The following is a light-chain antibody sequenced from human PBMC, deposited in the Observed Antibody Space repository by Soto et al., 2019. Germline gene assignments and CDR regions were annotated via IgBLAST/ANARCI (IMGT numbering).Light chain of an antibody. CDR3: SSYTSSSTVV. J-gene: IGLJ2*01. CDR2: EVT. Sequence: QSALTQPPSLSGSPGQSVTISCTGTSSDVGTYNRVSWYQQPPGTATKLIIYEVTNRPSGVPDRFSGSKSGNTASLRISGLQPEDEADYYCSSYTSSSTVVFGGGPKLTVL. V-gene: IGLV2-18*02. CDR1: SSDVGTYNR.